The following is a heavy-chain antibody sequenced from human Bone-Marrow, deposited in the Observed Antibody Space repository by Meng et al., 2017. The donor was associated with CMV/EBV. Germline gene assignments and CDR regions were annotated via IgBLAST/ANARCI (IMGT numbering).Heavy chain of an antibody. J-gene: IGHJ4*02. CDR3: VSPRRPVLPAPFDY. CDR2: IRNTGSTK. Sequence: GESLKISCAASGFTFSDYYMNWIRQAPGKGPEWVSFIRNTGSTKYYADPVKGRFTISRDNAKNTLYLQMNSLRVEDTAVYYCVSPRRPVLPAPFDYWGPGTLVTVSS. V-gene: IGHV3-11*01. CDR1: GFTFSDYY. D-gene: IGHD2-2*01.